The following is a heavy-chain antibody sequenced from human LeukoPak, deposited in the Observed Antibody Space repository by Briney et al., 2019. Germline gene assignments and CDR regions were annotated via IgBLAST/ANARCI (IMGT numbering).Heavy chain of an antibody. Sequence: GRSLRLSCAASGFTFSSYGMHWVRQAPGKGLEWVAVISYAGSNRYYADSVKGRFTISRDNSKNTLYLQMNSLRAEDTAVYYCARDLEVYCSGGSCYPFDYWGQGTLVTVSS. CDR2: ISYAGSNR. D-gene: IGHD2-15*01. V-gene: IGHV3-30-3*01. CDR1: GFTFSSYG. J-gene: IGHJ4*02. CDR3: ARDLEVYCSGGSCYPFDY.